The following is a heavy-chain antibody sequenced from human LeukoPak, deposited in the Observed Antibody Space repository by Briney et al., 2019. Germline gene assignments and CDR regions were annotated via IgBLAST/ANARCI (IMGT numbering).Heavy chain of an antibody. V-gene: IGHV3-23*01. Sequence: GGSLRLSCAGSGFTFSSYGMSWVRQAPGKGLEWVAAISDSGAATNYADSVKGRFTMSRDNSKNTLYLQMNSLRAEDTAVYYCAKAGVTTFPYYFDYWSQGALVTVSS. J-gene: IGHJ4*02. D-gene: IGHD2/OR15-2a*01. CDR2: ISDSGAAT. CDR1: GFTFSSYG. CDR3: AKAGVTTFPYYFDY.